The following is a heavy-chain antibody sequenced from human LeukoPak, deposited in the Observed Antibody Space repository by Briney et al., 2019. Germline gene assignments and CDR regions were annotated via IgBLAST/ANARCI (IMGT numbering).Heavy chain of an antibody. CDR1: GFTFSSYS. CDR2: ISSSSSYI. D-gene: IGHD5-12*01. Sequence: PGGSLRLSCAASGFTFSSYSMNWVRQAPGKGLEWVSSISSSSSYIYYADSVKGRFTISRGNAKNSLYLQMNSLRAEDTAVYYCARDKWSDIVASQRVPFDYWDQGTLVTVSS. V-gene: IGHV3-21*01. CDR3: ARDKWSDIVASQRVPFDY. J-gene: IGHJ4*02.